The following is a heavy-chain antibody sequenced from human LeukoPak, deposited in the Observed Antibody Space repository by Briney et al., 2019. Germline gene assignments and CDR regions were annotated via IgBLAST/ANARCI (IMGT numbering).Heavy chain of an antibody. CDR1: GYTFTGYY. CDR3: ARDGGGMDV. V-gene: IGHV1-2*02. D-gene: IGHD3-16*01. J-gene: IGHJ6*02. Sequence: ASVKVSCKASGYTFTGYYIHWVRQAPGRRLECLGWINPNSGGTNYAQKFQGRVTMTTDTSISTAYMELRSLKSDDTAVYYCARDGGGMDVWGQGTTVTVSS. CDR2: INPNSGGT.